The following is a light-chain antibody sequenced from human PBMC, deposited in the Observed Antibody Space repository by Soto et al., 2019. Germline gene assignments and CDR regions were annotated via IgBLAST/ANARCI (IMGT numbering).Light chain of an antibody. CDR2: DAS. CDR1: QSISSW. J-gene: IGKJ1*01. CDR3: QQYNSYSMT. Sequence: DIQMPQSPSTLSASVGDRVTITCLASQSISSWLAWYQQKPGKAPKLLIYDASSLETGVPPRFSGSGSATEFTLTISSLQPDDFATYYCQQYNSYSMTFGQGTKVEIK. V-gene: IGKV1-5*01.